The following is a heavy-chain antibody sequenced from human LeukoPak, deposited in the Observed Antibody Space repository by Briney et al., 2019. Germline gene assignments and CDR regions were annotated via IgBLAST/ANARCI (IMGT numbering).Heavy chain of an antibody. J-gene: IGHJ6*02. D-gene: IGHD3-22*01. Sequence: GGSLRPSCAASGFTFSSYSMNWVRQAPGKGLEWVSSISSSSSYIYYADSVKGRFTISRDNAKNSLYLQMNSLRAEDTAVYYCARDPLIGYYGMDVWGQGTTVTVSS. CDR3: ARDPLIGYYGMDV. V-gene: IGHV3-21*01. CDR1: GFTFSSYS. CDR2: ISSSSSYI.